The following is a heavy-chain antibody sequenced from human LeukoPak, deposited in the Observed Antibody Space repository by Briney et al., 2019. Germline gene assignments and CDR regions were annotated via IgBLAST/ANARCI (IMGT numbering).Heavy chain of an antibody. D-gene: IGHD3-10*01. CDR2: ISGSGGST. CDR3: AKLGYYGSGSYYSSHFDY. V-gene: IGHV3-23*01. J-gene: IGHJ4*02. Sequence: GGSLRLSCAASGFTFSSYAMSWVRQAPGKGLEWVSAISGSGGSTYYADSVKGRFTISRDNSKNTLYLQMNSLRAEDTAVYYCAKLGYYGSGSYYSSHFDYWGQGTLVTVSS. CDR1: GFTFSSYA.